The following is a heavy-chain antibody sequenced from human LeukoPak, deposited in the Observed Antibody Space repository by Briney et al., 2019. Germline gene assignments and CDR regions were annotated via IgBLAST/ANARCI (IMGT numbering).Heavy chain of an antibody. J-gene: IGHJ4*02. Sequence: GSLRLSCVVSGFTSSDHYIDWARQAPGKGLEWVAVISYDGSNKYYADSVKGRFTISRDNSKNTLYLQMNSLRAEDTAVYYCARGLTVTAMGRSWGQGTLVTVSS. CDR2: ISYDGSNK. CDR3: ARGLTVTAMGRS. V-gene: IGHV3-30-3*01. D-gene: IGHD5-18*01. CDR1: GFTSSDHY.